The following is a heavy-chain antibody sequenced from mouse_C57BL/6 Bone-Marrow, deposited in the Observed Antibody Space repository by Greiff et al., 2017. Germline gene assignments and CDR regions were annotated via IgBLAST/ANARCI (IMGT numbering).Heavy chain of an antibody. V-gene: IGHV14-3*01. CDR1: GFNIKNTY. D-gene: IGHD1-1*01. CDR2: IDPANGNT. CDR3: AIWPPYYGSSPYYAMDY. Sequence: VQLQQSVAELVRPGASVKLSCTASGFNIKNTYMHWVKQRPEQGLEWIGRIDPANGNTKYAPKFQGKATITADTSSNTAYLQLSSLTSEDTAIYYCAIWPPYYGSSPYYAMDYWGQGTSVTVSS. J-gene: IGHJ4*01.